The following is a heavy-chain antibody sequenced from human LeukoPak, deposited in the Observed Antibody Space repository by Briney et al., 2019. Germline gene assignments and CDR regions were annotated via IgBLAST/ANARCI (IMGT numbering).Heavy chain of an antibody. Sequence: PSETLSLTCTVYGGSTSSSSYYWGWIRQPPGKGLEWIGRIYYSGSTYYNPSLKSRVTISVDTSKNQFSLKLSSVTAADTAVYYCARHPGSSLSVFWWFDPWGQGTLVTVSS. V-gene: IGHV4-39*01. D-gene: IGHD3-10*01. J-gene: IGHJ5*02. CDR2: IYYSGST. CDR3: ARHPGSSLSVFWWFDP. CDR1: GGSTSSSSYY.